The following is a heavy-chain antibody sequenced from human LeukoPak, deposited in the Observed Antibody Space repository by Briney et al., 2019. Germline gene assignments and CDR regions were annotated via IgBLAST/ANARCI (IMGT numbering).Heavy chain of an antibody. CDR1: GFTFSSHW. D-gene: IGHD2-8*01. V-gene: IGHV3-74*01. J-gene: IGHJ4*02. CDR3: AKALRGKGVFDY. CDR2: VKYDASST. Sequence: GGSLRLSCADSGFTFSSHWMHWVRQAPGKGLVWVSRVKYDASSTSYADSVKGRFTISRDNAKNSLYLQMNSLRAEDTALYYCAKALRGKGVFDYWGQGTLVTVSS.